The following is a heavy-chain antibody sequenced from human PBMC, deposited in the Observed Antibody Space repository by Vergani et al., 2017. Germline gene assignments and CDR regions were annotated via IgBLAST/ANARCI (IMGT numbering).Heavy chain of an antibody. J-gene: IGHJ4*02. D-gene: IGHD3-22*01. CDR3: ARLTYYYDSSGHY. CDR2: ISSSSSYI. Sequence: EVQLVESGGGLVKPGGSLRLSCAASGFTFSSYSMNWVRQAPGKGLEWVSSISSSSSYIYYADSVKGRFTISRDNAKNSLYLQMNSLRAEDTDVYYCARLTYYYDSSGHYWGQGTLVTVSS. CDR1: GFTFSSYS. V-gene: IGHV3-21*01.